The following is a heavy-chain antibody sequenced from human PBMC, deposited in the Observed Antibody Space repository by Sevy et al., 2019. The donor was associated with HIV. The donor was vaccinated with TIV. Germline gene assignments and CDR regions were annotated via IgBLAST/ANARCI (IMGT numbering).Heavy chain of an antibody. CDR1: GLTFSSYA. V-gene: IGHV3-30-3*01. CDR3: ARGGIVTARLIWFDP. CDR2: ISYDGSNK. J-gene: IGHJ5*02. Sequence: GGSLRLSCAASGLTFSSYAMNWVRQAAGKGLEWVTVISYDGSNKYYADSVKGRFTISRDNSKNTLYLQINSLRDDDTGVYYCARGGIVTARLIWFDPWGQGTLVTVSS. D-gene: IGHD2-15*01.